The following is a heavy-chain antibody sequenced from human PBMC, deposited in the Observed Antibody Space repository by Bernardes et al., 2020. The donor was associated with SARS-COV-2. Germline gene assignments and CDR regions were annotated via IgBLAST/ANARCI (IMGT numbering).Heavy chain of an antibody. CDR2: INWNGGST. CDR1: GFTFDDYG. V-gene: IGHV3-20*01. CDR3: ARDLTPYSSSWYVDY. D-gene: IGHD6-13*01. Sequence: GGSLRLSCAASGFTFDDYGMSWVRQAPGKGLEWVSGINWNGGSTGYADSVKGRFTISRDNAKNSLYLQMNSLRAEDTALYHCARDLTPYSSSWYVDYWGQGTLVTVSS. J-gene: IGHJ4*02.